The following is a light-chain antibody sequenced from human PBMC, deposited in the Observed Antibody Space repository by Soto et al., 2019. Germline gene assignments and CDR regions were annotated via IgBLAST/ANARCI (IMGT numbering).Light chain of an antibody. CDR3: SSNRGSTSYV. CDR1: SDDVGGYNF. CDR2: QVS. V-gene: IGLV2-14*01. Sequence: QSVLTQPASVSGSPGQSITMSCTGTSDDVGGYNFVSWYQQHPGEVPKLIIYQVSNPPSGISNRFSGSKSVNTASLTISGLQPEDEADYYCSSNRGSTSYVFGTGTKLTV. J-gene: IGLJ1*01.